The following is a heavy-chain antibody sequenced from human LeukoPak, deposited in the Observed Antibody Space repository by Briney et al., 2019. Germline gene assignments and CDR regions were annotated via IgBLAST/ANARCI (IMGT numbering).Heavy chain of an antibody. CDR2: ISWNSGSI. D-gene: IGHD2-15*01. CDR1: GFTFDDYA. J-gene: IGHJ6*03. V-gene: IGHV3-9*01. CDR3: AKALLASSGGSRLDYYYYYMDV. Sequence: PGGSLRLSCAASGFTFDDYAMHWVRQAPGKGLEWVSGISWNSGSIGYADSVKGRFTISRDNAKNSLYLQMNSLRAEDTALYYCAKALLASSGGSRLDYYYYYMDVWGKGTTVTISS.